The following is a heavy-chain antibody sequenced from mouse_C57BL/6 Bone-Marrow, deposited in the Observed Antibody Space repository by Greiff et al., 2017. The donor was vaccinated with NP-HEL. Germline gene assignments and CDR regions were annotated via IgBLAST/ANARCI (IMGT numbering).Heavy chain of an antibody. CDR1: GFNIKDDY. CDR2: IDPENGDT. J-gene: IGHJ2*01. CDR3: TTSYDYDGYYFDC. D-gene: IGHD2-4*01. Sequence: VQLQQSGAELVRPGASVKLSCTASGFNIKDDYMHWVKQRPEQGLEWIGWIDPENGDTEYASKFQGKATITADTSSNTAYLQLSSLTSEDTAVYYCTTSYDYDGYYFDCWGQGTTLTVSS. V-gene: IGHV14-4*01.